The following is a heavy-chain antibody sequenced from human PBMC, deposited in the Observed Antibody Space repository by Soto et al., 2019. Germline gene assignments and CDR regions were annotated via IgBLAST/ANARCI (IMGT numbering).Heavy chain of an antibody. Sequence: ASVKVSCKASGYTFTSYGISWVRHAPGQGLEWMGWISAYNGNTNYAQKLQGRVTMTTDTSTSTAYMELRSLRSDDTAVYYCARDPPRHGRIAVAGTDWFDPWGQGTLVTVSS. CDR2: ISAYNGNT. J-gene: IGHJ5*02. V-gene: IGHV1-18*01. CDR1: GYTFTSYG. CDR3: ARDPPRHGRIAVAGTDWFDP. D-gene: IGHD6-19*01.